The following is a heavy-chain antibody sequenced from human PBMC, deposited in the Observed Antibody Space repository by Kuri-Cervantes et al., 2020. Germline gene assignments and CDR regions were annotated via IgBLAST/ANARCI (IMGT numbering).Heavy chain of an antibody. CDR2: ISYDGSNK. CDR1: GFTFSSYG. V-gene: IGHV3-30*03. CDR3: ATGFEP. Sequence: GESLKISCAASGFTFSSYGMHWVRQAPGKGLEWVAVISYDGSNKYYADSVKGRFTISRDNSKNTLYLQMNSLKIEDTAVYYCATGFEPWGQGTLVTVSS. J-gene: IGHJ5*02.